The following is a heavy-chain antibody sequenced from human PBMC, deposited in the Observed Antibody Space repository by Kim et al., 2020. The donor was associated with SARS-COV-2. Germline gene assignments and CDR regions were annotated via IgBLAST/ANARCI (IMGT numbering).Heavy chain of an antibody. Sequence: SETLSLTCTVSGGSISSYYWSWIRQPPGKGLEWIGYIYYSGSTNYNPSLKSRVTITVDTSKNQFSLKLSPVIAADTAVYYCARDGPNYDILTGYTGNWFDPCGQGTLVTVSS. J-gene: IGHJ5*02. CDR1: GGSISSYY. CDR2: IYYSGST. V-gene: IGHV4-59*13. CDR3: ARDGPNYDILTGYTGNWFDP. D-gene: IGHD3-9*01.